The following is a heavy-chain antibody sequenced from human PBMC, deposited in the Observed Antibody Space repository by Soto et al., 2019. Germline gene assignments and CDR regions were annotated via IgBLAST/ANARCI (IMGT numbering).Heavy chain of an antibody. V-gene: IGHV3-15*01. Sequence: EVQLVESGGGLVKPGGSLRLSCAASGFTFSNAWMSWVRQAPGKGLEWVGRIKSKTDGGTTDYAAPVKGRFTISRDDSKNTLYLQMNSLKTGDTAVYYCTHRGYSGYTLYYFDYWGQGILVTVSS. D-gene: IGHD5-12*01. CDR1: GFTFSNAW. CDR2: IKSKTDGGTT. CDR3: THRGYSGYTLYYFDY. J-gene: IGHJ4*02.